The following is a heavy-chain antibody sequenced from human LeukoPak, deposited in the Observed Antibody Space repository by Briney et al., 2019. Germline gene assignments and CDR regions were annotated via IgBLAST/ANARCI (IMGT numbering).Heavy chain of an antibody. J-gene: IGHJ4*02. CDR2: INHSGST. D-gene: IGHD3-3*01. CDR3: ARVFWSGYSYFDY. CDR1: GGSFSGYY. V-gene: IGHV4-34*01. Sequence: TPSETLSLTCAVYGGSFSGYYWSWIRQPPGKGLEWIGEINHSGSTNYNPSLKSRVTISVDTSKNQFSLKLSSVTAADTAVYYCARVFWSGYSYFDYWGQGTLVTVSS.